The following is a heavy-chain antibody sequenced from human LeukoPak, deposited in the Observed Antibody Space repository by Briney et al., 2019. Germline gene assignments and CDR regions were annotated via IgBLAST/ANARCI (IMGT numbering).Heavy chain of an antibody. V-gene: IGHV4-59*01. Sequence: SETLSLTCTVSGGSMSSYYWSCIRQPPGKGLEWIGYIYSSGSPNYTPSLKSRVTISVDTSKNQFSLMLKSVTAADTAVYYCARRVAVVGSNWFDPWGQGTLVTVSS. J-gene: IGHJ5*02. CDR1: GGSMSSYY. CDR3: ARRVAVVGSNWFDP. CDR2: IYSSGSP. D-gene: IGHD6-13*01.